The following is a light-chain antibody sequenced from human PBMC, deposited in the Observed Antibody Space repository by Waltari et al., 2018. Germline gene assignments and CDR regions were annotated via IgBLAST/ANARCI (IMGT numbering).Light chain of an antibody. CDR1: QSISNL. V-gene: IGKV1-5*03. Sequence: DIQMTQSPSTLSASVGDRVIITCRASQSISNLLAWYQQKPGQAPNLLIYLASRLQSGVPSRFSGSGSGTEFNHTSRCWQPDDFATYYGQQYNTYSGGTFGQGTKVEIK. J-gene: IGKJ1*01. CDR3: QQYNTYSGGT. CDR2: LAS.